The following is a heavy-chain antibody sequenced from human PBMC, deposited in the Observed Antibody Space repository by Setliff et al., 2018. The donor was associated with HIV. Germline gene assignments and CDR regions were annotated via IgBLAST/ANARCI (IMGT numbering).Heavy chain of an antibody. Sequence: SETLSLTCTVSGGSISSYYWSWIRQPAGKRLEFIGRISAAGTINYNPSLRSRVALSIDTSENQFSLTVNSVTAADTAMYFCARDEGRATGSWWDQSASWYLDYWGHGILVTVSS. D-gene: IGHD6-13*01. V-gene: IGHV4-4*07. CDR2: ISAAGTI. J-gene: IGHJ4*01. CDR1: GGSISSYY. CDR3: ARDEGRATGSWWDQSASWYLDY.